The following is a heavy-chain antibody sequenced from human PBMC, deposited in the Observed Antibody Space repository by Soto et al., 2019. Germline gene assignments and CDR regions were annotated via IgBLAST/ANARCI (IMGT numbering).Heavy chain of an antibody. V-gene: IGHV4-59*01. J-gene: IGHJ6*02. CDR2: IYYSGST. D-gene: IGHD3-10*01. CDR3: ASENSSRFGQFHYGMDV. CDR1: GGSISSYY. Sequence: TSETLSLTCTVSGGSISSYYWSWIRQPPGKGLEWIGYIYYSGSTNYNPSLKSRVTISVDTSKNQFSLKLSSVTAADTAVYYCASENSSRFGQFHYGMDVWGQGTTVTVSS.